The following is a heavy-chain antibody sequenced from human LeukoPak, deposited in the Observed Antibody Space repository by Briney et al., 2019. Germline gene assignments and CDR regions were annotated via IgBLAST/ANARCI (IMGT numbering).Heavy chain of an antibody. J-gene: IGHJ4*02. V-gene: IGHV4-34*01. CDR2: INHSGST. CDR1: GGSFSGYY. Sequence: PSETLSLTCAVYGGSFSGYYWSWIRQPPGKGLEWIGEINHSGSTNYNPSLKSRVTISVDTSKNQFSLKLSSVTAADTAVYYCARKGRQLWLSFDYRGQGTLVTVSS. CDR3: ARKGRQLWLSFDY. D-gene: IGHD5-18*01.